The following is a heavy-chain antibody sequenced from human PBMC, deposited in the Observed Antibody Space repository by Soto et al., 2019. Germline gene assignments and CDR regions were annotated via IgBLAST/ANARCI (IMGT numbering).Heavy chain of an antibody. Sequence: GASVKVSCKASGYSFANYTIHWVRQAPGQRLEWMGWINAANGDTIYSPTFQGRVTITRDTSASTAYMELSSLRFEDTAVYYCVRRHVSATGIDWFDPWGQGTLVTVSS. CDR3: VRRHVSATGIDWFDP. CDR2: INAANGDT. J-gene: IGHJ5*02. CDR1: GYSFANYT. D-gene: IGHD6-13*01. V-gene: IGHV1-3*01.